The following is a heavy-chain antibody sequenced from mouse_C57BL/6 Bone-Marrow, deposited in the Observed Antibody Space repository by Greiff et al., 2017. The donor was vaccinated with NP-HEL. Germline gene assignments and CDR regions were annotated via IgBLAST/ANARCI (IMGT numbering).Heavy chain of an antibody. D-gene: IGHD2-4*01. CDR2: IRSKSNNYAT. Sequence: EVKLVESGGGLVQPKGSLKLSCAASGFSFNTYAMNWVRQAPGKGLEWVARIRSKSNNYATYYADSVKDRFTISRDDSESMLYLQMNNLKTEDTAMYYCVRHHDYGGWFAYWGQGTLVTVSA. CDR3: VRHHDYGGWFAY. CDR1: GFSFNTYA. J-gene: IGHJ3*01. V-gene: IGHV10-1*01.